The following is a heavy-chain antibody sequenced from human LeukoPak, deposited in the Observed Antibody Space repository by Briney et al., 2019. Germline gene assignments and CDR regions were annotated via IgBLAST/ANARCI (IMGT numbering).Heavy chain of an antibody. V-gene: IGHV1-69*10. Sequence: SVRVSCEASGGTFSSYGISWVRQAPGQGLEWVGGICPSGGKTNYAQTVQGRVTITTDKSTSTPYMELSSLRAEDTAVYFCARDIWGFGEWQPEIDLYAFDFWGQGTMVTVSS. J-gene: IGHJ4*02. CDR3: ARDIWGFGEWQPEIDLYAFDF. CDR1: GGTFSSYG. D-gene: IGHD3-16*01. CDR2: ICPSGGKT.